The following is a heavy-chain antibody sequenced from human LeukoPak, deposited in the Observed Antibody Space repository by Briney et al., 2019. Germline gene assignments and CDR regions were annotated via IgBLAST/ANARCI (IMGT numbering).Heavy chain of an antibody. D-gene: IGHD4-17*01. Sequence: PGGSLRLSCAASGFTFSSYAMSWVRQAPGKGLEWVSAISGSTGNTYYADSVKGRFTISRDNSKNTLYLQMNSLRAEDTAVYYCAGDPGGETVTMFDYWGQGTLVTVSS. CDR1: GFTFSSYA. CDR2: ISGSTGNT. V-gene: IGHV3-23*01. CDR3: AGDPGGETVTMFDY. J-gene: IGHJ4*02.